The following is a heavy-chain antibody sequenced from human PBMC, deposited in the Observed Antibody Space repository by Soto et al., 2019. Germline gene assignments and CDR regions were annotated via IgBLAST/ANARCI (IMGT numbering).Heavy chain of an antibody. Sequence: QVQLQESGPGLVKPSETLSLTCTVSGGSISSYYWSWIRQPPGKGLEWIGYIYYSGSTNYNPSLKSRVTTAGDTSKTQFSLKLSSVTAADTAVYYCAREGLTGTIGLYYYYGMDVWGQGTTVTVSS. CDR1: GGSISSYY. CDR2: IYYSGST. CDR3: AREGLTGTIGLYYYYGMDV. V-gene: IGHV4-59*01. J-gene: IGHJ6*02. D-gene: IGHD1-7*01.